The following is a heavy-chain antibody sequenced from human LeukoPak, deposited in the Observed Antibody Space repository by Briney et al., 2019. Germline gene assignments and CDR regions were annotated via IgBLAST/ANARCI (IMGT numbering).Heavy chain of an antibody. V-gene: IGHV4-59*01. CDR1: GGTISGYY. CDR3: ARGQGISSDLDALDI. CDR2: IYYDGNT. D-gene: IGHD3-10*01. Sequence: SETLSLTCAASGGTISGYYWNWVRQPPGKGLGWIAYIYYDGNTNYSPSVASEVTISLVMSKNQFSLKLSSMTAADTAVYYCARGQGISSDLDALDIWGQGTMVTVSS. J-gene: IGHJ3*02.